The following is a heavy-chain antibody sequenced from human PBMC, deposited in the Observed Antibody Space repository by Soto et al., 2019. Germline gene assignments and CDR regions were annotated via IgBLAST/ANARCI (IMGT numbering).Heavy chain of an antibody. V-gene: IGHV3-30*18. Sequence: QVQLVESGGGVVQPGRSLRLSCAASGFTFSSYGMHWVRQAPGKGLEWVAVISYDGSNKYYADSVKGRFTISRDNSKNTLYLQMNSLRAEDTAVYYCAKDLEGSSSGYYYGMEVWGQGTTVTVSS. CDR2: ISYDGSNK. J-gene: IGHJ6*02. CDR3: AKDLEGSSSGYYYGMEV. CDR1: GFTFSSYG. D-gene: IGHD6-6*01.